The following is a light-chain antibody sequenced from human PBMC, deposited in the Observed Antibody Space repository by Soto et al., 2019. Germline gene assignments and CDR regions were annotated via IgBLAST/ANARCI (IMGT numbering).Light chain of an antibody. CDR3: QQYDNLYT. J-gene: IGKJ2*01. CDR1: QDISNY. V-gene: IGKV1-33*01. CDR2: DAS. Sequence: DIQMTQSPSSLSASVGDRVTITCQASQDISNYLNWYQQKPGKAPKLLIYDASNLETGVPSRFSGSGSGTDFTFTISSLLPEDIATYYCQQYDNLYTFGQGTKLEIK.